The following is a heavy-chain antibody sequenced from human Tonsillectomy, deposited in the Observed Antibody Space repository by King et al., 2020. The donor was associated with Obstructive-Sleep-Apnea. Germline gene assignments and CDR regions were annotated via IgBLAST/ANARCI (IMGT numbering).Heavy chain of an antibody. CDR3: SRDSRQVGATERYGMDL. D-gene: IGHD1-26*01. Sequence: VQLVESGGGVVQPGRSLRLSCSASGFTFSNFAMHWVRQAPGKGLEWVAVISYDGSNKYCADSVKGRFTISRDNSKNTLYLQMNSLRPEDTAIYFCSRDSRQVGATERYGMDLCGHGTTVTVS. CDR1: GFTFSNFA. J-gene: IGHJ6*02. V-gene: IGHV3-30-3*01. CDR2: ISYDGSNK.